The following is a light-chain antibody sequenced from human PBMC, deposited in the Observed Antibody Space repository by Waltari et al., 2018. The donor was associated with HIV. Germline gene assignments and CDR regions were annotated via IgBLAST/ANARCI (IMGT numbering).Light chain of an antibody. Sequence: SSELTQDPAVSVALGQTVRIACQGEALKTYFVSWYQQRPRQAPVLIIFGKNKRPLGITCRFSGSSSGETASLTITGAQAEDEADYHCNCRDSSGDHTVFGGGTKLTVL. CDR1: ALKTYF. CDR3: NCRDSSGDHTV. CDR2: GKN. V-gene: IGLV3-19*01. J-gene: IGLJ2*01.